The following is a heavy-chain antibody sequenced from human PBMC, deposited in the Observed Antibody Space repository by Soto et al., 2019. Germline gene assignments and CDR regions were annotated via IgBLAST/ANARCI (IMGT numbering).Heavy chain of an antibody. CDR3: ARALLRRRYYDSSGYYQFHF. CDR2: INSDGTGT. Sequence: GGSLRLSCAVSGFTFSYYWMHWVRQAPGKGLVWVSHINSDGTGTSYADSVKGRFTISRDNAKNTLYLQMNSLRAEDTAMYYCARALLRRRYYDSSGYYQFHFWGQGTLVTVSP. D-gene: IGHD3-22*01. CDR1: GFTFSYYW. V-gene: IGHV3-74*01. J-gene: IGHJ4*02.